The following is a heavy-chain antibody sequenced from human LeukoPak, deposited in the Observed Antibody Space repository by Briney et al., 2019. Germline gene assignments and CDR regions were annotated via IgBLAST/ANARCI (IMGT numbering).Heavy chain of an antibody. CDR1: GSTFRNYA. Sequence: GGSLRLSCAASGSTFRNYAMSWVRQAPGKGLEWVSIISDSGDSTYYADSVKGRFTISRDTSMNTLYLQMNSLRADDTAIYYCARLYSGSSSWYDYWGQGTLVTVSS. J-gene: IGHJ4*02. CDR2: ISDSGDST. D-gene: IGHD1-26*01. CDR3: ARLYSGSSSWYDY. V-gene: IGHV3-23*01.